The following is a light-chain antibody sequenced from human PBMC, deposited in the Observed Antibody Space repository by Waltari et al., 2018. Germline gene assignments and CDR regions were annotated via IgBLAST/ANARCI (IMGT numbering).Light chain of an antibody. J-gene: IGKJ4*01. CDR1: QSVSSY. V-gene: IGKV3-11*01. Sequence: DIVLTQSPATLSFSPGERATLPRRASQSVSSYFAWYQQTPDQAPRLLIYDASSRTTGIPARFSGSGSGTDFSLTISSLEQEDFAVYYCQQRTNWPLTFGGGTKVESK. CDR2: DAS. CDR3: QQRTNWPLT.